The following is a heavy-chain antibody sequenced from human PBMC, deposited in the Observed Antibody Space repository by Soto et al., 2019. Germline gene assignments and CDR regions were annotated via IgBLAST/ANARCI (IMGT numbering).Heavy chain of an antibody. J-gene: IGHJ6*02. CDR2: INPNSGGT. CDR3: ARDMSAYDHYGMDV. CDR1: GYTFTGYY. D-gene: IGHD3-3*01. Sequence: ASVKVSCKASGYTFTGYYMHWVRQAPGQGLEWMGWINPNSGGTNYAQKFQGRVTMTRDTSISTAYMELSRLRSDDTAVYYCARDMSAYDHYGMDVWGQGTTVTVSS. V-gene: IGHV1-2*02.